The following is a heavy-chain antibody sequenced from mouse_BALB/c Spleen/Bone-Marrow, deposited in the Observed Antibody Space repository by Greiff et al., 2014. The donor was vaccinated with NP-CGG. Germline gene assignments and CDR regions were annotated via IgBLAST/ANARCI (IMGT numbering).Heavy chain of an antibody. CDR3: GRVSYFTTVGAMDY. V-gene: IGHV1-37*01. Sequence: VQLKESGPELVKPGASVKISCKASGYSFTGYFMNWVRQSHGKSLEWIGRINPYNGDTFYNQKFKGKATSTVDKSSSTAHMELLSLTSEDSAVYYCGRVSYFTTVGAMDYWGQGTSVTVSS. D-gene: IGHD1-1*01. J-gene: IGHJ4*01. CDR1: GYSFTGYF. CDR2: INPYNGDT.